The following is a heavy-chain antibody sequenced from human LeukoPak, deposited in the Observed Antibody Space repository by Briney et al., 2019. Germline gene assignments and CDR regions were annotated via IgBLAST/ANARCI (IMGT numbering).Heavy chain of an antibody. Sequence: GGSLRLSCSASGFTFSSYAMHWVRQAPGKGLEYVTAISINGVDTYYADSIKGLFTISIYNSKNTLYLQMSSLRPEDTAVYFCVNGPLASGTIIPYYFDYWGQGTLVTVSS. CDR3: VNGPLASGTIIPYYFDY. CDR1: GFTFSSYA. V-gene: IGHV3-64D*09. J-gene: IGHJ4*02. CDR2: ISINGVDT. D-gene: IGHD3-10*01.